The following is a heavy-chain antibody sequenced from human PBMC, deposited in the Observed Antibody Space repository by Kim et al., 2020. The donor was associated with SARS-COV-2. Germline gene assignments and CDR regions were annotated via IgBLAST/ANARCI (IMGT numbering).Heavy chain of an antibody. J-gene: IGHJ5*02. V-gene: IGHV4-34*01. Sequence: SETLSLTCAVYGGSFRGYYWSWIRQPPGKGLEWIGEINHSGSTNYNPSLKSRGTISVDTSKNQFSLKLSSVTAADTAVYYCAGYGDPSWFDPWGHGTLVTVSS. CDR1: GGSFRGYY. CDR3: AGYGDPSWFDP. D-gene: IGHD4-17*01. CDR2: INHSGST.